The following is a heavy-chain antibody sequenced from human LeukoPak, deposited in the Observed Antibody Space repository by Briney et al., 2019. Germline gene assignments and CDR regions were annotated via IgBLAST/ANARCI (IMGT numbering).Heavy chain of an antibody. J-gene: IGHJ4*02. CDR2: ISSSSSYI. V-gene: IGHV3-21*01. CDR1: GFTFSSYS. D-gene: IGHD6-19*01. Sequence: TGGSLRLSCAASGFTFSSYSMNWVRQAPGKGLEWVSSISSSSSYIYYADSVKGRFTISRDNAKNSLYLQMNSLRAEDTAVYYCARDMVAEAGTRWGDYWGQGTLVTVSS. CDR3: ARDMVAEAGTRWGDY.